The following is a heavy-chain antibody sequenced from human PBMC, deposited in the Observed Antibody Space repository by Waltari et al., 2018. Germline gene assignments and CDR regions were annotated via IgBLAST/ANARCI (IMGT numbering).Heavy chain of an antibody. CDR1: GGSISSGSYH. CDR2: IYTSGST. V-gene: IGHV4-61*02. D-gene: IGHD3-16*01. Sequence: QVQLQESGPGLVKPSQTLSLTCTVPGGSISSGSYHWSWTRQPAGKGLEWIGRIYTSGSTNYNPSLKSRVTISVDTSKNQFSLKLSSVTAADTAVYYCARGSPGWGGWFDPWGQGTLVTVSS. J-gene: IGHJ5*02. CDR3: ARGSPGWGGWFDP.